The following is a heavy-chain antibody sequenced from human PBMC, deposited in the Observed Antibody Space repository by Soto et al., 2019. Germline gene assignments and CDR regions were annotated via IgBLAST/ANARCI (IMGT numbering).Heavy chain of an antibody. CDR1: GFTFSRSN. CDR2: ISDGSTYV. V-gene: IGHV3-21*01. J-gene: IGHJ4*02. CDR3: TRAYSSSFAD. Sequence: GGSLRLSCVASGFTFSRSNMKWVRQAPGKGLEWVSPISDGSTYVYYADSVKGRFTVSRDNAKNSLYLQMDSLRVEDTAVYYCTRAYSSSFADWGQGTLVTVSS. D-gene: IGHD2-2*01.